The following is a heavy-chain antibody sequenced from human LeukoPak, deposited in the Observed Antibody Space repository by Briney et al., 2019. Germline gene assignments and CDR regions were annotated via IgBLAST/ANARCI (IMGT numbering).Heavy chain of an antibody. J-gene: IGHJ4*02. Sequence: PGGSLRLSCAASGFTFSDYYVSWIRQAPGKGLEWDSYISSSGSTIYYADSVKGRFTISRDNAKNSLYLQMNSLRAEDTAAYYCARDVFEDAGTTSFDYWGQGTLVTVSS. CDR3: ARDVFEDAGTTSFDY. CDR2: ISSSGSTI. CDR1: GFTFSDYY. D-gene: IGHD1-1*01. V-gene: IGHV3-11*01.